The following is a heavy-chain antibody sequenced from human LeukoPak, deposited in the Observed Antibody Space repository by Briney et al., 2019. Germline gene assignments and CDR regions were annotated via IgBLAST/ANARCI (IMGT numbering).Heavy chain of an antibody. CDR3: ARHPSSGWSHFDY. CDR1: GGTFSSYA. V-gene: IGHV1-69*04. Sequence: ASVKVSCKASGGTFSSYAISWVRQAPGQGLEWMGRIIPILGIANYAQKFQGRVTITADKSTSTAYMELSSLRSEDTAVYYCARHPSSGWSHFDYWGQGTLVTVSS. CDR2: IIPILGIA. J-gene: IGHJ4*02. D-gene: IGHD6-19*01.